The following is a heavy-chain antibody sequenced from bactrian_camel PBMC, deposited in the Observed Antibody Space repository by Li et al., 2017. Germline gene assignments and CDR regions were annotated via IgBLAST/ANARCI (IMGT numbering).Heavy chain of an antibody. CDR2: IWPGDTRK. CDR1: GYRYSTAT. V-gene: IGHV3S54*01. J-gene: IGHJ4*01. CDR3: AASSQYDCFSTFTVGRYGY. D-gene: IGHD3*01. Sequence: HVQLVESGGGSVQTGESLRLSCAGSGYRYSTATTAWFRQAPGKEREGVAAIWPGDTRKYYADSVKGRFTISRDNGKSTAYLQMNSLKLEDTAIYYCAASSQYDCFSTFTVGRYGYWGQGTQVT.